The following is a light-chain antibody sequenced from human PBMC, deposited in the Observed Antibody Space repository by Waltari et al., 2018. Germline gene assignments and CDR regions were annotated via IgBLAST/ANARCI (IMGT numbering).Light chain of an antibody. CDR2: DVS. V-gene: IGLV2-18*02. J-gene: IGLJ2*01. CDR1: SSDVGSYNR. CDR3: SSYTSSSTVV. Sequence: QSALTQPPSVSGSPGQSVTISCTGTSSDVGSYNRASWYQQPPGTAPKLIIYDVSSRPSGVPDRFSASKSGNTASLTISGLQAEDEADYYCSSYTSSSTVVFGGGTKLTVL.